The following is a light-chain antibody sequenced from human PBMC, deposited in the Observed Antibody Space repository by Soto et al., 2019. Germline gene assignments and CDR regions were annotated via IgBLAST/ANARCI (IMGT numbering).Light chain of an antibody. Sequence: EALRTQSPATLSVSPGERATLSCRASQSVRSNLAWYQQKPGQAPRLLIHGASTRATGIPARFSGSGSGTEFTLTISSLQSEDFAVYYCQQYNNWPPITFGQGTRLEI. CDR1: QSVRSN. CDR2: GAS. J-gene: IGKJ5*01. V-gene: IGKV3-15*01. CDR3: QQYNNWPPIT.